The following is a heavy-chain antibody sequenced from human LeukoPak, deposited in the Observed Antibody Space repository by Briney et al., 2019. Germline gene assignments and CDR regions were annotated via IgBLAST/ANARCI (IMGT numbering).Heavy chain of an antibody. CDR2: IYYSGST. J-gene: IGHJ3*02. Sequence: SETLSLTCTVSGGSISSYYWSWIRQPPVKGLEWIGYIYYSGSTNYNPSLKSRVTISVDTSKNQFSLKLSSVTAADTAVYYCARPLPYCSGGCCYSSAFDIWGQGTMVTVSS. CDR3: ARPLPYCSGGCCYSSAFDI. D-gene: IGHD2-15*01. CDR1: GGSISSYY. V-gene: IGHV4-59*08.